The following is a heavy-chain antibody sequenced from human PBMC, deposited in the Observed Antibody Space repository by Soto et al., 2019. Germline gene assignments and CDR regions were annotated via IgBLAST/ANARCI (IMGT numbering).Heavy chain of an antibody. CDR2: IRSKAYGGTT. D-gene: IGHD2-15*01. CDR1: GFTFGDYA. Sequence: GGSLRLSCTASGFTFGDYAMSWFRQAPGKGLEWVGFIRSKAYGGTTEYAASVKGRFTISRDDSKSIAYLQMNSLKTEDTAVYYCTSGDCSGGSCYYYYMDVWGKGTTVTVSS. V-gene: IGHV3-49*03. CDR3: TSGDCSGGSCYYYYMDV. J-gene: IGHJ6*03.